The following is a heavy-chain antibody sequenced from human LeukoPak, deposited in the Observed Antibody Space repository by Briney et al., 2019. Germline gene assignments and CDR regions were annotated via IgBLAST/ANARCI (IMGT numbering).Heavy chain of an antibody. D-gene: IGHD2-15*01. J-gene: IGHJ6*02. CDR1: GFTFSSYS. Sequence: GGSLRLSCAASGFTFSSYSMNWVRQAPGKGLEWVSSISSSSSYIYYADSVKGRFTISRDNAKNSLYLQMNSLRAEDTAVYYCARGLYCSGSSCCGMDVWGQGTTVTVSS. V-gene: IGHV3-21*01. CDR3: ARGLYCSGSSCCGMDV. CDR2: ISSSSSYI.